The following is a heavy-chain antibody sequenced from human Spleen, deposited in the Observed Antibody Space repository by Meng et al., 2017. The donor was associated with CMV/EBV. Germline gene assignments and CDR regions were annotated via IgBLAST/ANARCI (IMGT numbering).Heavy chain of an antibody. CDR2: IYYSGST. Sequence: SETLSLTCVVYGGSFSGYYWSWIRQPPGKGLEWIGSIYYSGSTYYNPSLKSRVTISVDTSKNQFSLKLSSVTAADTAVYYCARVYSSGWYEGGDYYFDYWGQGTLVTVSS. V-gene: IGHV4-34*01. D-gene: IGHD6-19*01. CDR3: ARVYSSGWYEGGDYYFDY. J-gene: IGHJ4*02. CDR1: GGSFSGYY.